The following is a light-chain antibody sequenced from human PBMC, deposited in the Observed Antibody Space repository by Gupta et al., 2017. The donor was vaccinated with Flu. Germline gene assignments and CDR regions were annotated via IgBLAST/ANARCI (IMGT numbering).Light chain of an antibody. CDR3: GSWDMSLNAAV. CDR1: TFNVGSNY. CDR2: DDN. V-gene: IGLV1-51*01. Sequence: KVVISCSGTTFNVGSNYVAWYQHLPGTAPKLLSYDDNKRPSGIPERFSCSRSGTSATLGIAGLQTGAKATYYCGSWDMSLNAAVFGGGTEVTVL. J-gene: IGLJ3*02.